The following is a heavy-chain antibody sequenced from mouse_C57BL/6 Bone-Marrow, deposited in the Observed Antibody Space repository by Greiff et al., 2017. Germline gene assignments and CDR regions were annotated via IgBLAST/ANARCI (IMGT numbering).Heavy chain of an antibody. J-gene: IGHJ1*03. Sequence: VQLQQSGAELVRPGASVKLSCTASGFNIKDDYMHWVKQRPEQGLEWIGWIDPENGDTEYASKFQGKATITADTSSNTAYLQLSSLTSEDTAVYYCTTGYYYGSKDWYFDVWGTGITVTVSS. V-gene: IGHV14-4*01. CDR2: IDPENGDT. CDR1: GFNIKDDY. D-gene: IGHD1-1*01. CDR3: TTGYYYGSKDWYFDV.